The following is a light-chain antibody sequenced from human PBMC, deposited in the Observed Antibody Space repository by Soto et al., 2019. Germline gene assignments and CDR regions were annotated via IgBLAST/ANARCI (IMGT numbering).Light chain of an antibody. Sequence: QSALTQPASVSGSPGQSITISCTGTSSDVGSYNLVSWYQQHPGKAPKLTIYEVSKRPSGVSNRFSGSKSGNTASLTISGLQAEDEADYYCCSYAGSGTLVFGGGTKLTVL. CDR3: CSYAGSGTLV. J-gene: IGLJ2*01. V-gene: IGLV2-23*02. CDR2: EVS. CDR1: SSDVGSYNL.